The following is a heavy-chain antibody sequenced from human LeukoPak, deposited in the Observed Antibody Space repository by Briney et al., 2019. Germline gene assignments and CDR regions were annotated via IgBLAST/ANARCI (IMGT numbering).Heavy chain of an antibody. D-gene: IGHD2-2*01. V-gene: IGHV1-69*13. CDR3: ARGPLYCSSTSCYADYYYYGMDV. Sequence: ASVKVSCKASGYTFTSYGISWVRQAPGQGLEWMGGIIPIFGTANYAQKFQGRVTITADESTSTAYMELSSLRSEDTAVYYCARGPLYCSSTSCYADYYYYGMDVWGQGTTVTVSS. J-gene: IGHJ6*02. CDR1: GYTFTSYG. CDR2: IIPIFGTA.